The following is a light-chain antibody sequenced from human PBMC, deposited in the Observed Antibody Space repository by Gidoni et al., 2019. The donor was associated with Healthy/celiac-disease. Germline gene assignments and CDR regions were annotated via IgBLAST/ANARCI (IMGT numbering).Light chain of an antibody. CDR2: DNN. CDR3: GTWDSSLIYV. V-gene: IGLV1-51*01. Sequence: SVFTPPPSVSAAPGQKVTISCSGSSSNIGNNYVSWYQQLPGTAPKLLIYDNNKRPSGIPDRFSGSKSGTSATLGITGLQTGDEADYYCGTWDSSLIYVFGTGTKVTVL. J-gene: IGLJ1*01. CDR1: SSNIGNNY.